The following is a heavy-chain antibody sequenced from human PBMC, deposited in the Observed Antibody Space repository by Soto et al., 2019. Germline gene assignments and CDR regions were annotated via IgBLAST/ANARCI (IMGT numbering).Heavy chain of an antibody. CDR1: GFTFSSYG. CDR3: ANSFLPEGIAARQWSYYGMDV. CDR2: ISYDGSNK. D-gene: IGHD6-6*01. V-gene: IGHV3-30*18. J-gene: IGHJ6*02. Sequence: GGSLRLSCAASGFTFSSYGMHWVRQAPGKGLEWVAVISYDGSNKYYADSVKGRFTISRDNSKNTLYLQMNSLRAEDTAVYYCANSFLPEGIAARQWSYYGMDVWGQGTTVTVSS.